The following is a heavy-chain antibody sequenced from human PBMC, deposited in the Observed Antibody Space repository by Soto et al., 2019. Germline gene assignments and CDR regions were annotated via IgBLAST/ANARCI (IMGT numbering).Heavy chain of an antibody. J-gene: IGHJ5*02. Sequence: SETLSLTCTVTGGTISGYYWTWIRQSAGGGREWIGRIYSSGSTNYNPPLKSRVTISLATSMNHFSLRLSSVTAADTAVYYCARGQRLSDRFDPWGQGTLANVSS. D-gene: IGHD6-25*01. CDR3: ARGQRLSDRFDP. CDR2: IYSSGST. V-gene: IGHV4-4*07. CDR1: GGTISGYY.